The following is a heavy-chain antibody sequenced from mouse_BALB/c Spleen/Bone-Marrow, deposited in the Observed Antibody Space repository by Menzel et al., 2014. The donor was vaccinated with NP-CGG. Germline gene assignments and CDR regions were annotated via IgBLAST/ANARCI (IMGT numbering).Heavy chain of an antibody. CDR2: IDPANDNT. Sequence: VQLQQSGAEFVKPGASVKLSCTASGFNTKDTYMHWVKRRPEQGLEWIGRIDPANDNTKHDPKFQGKATITADTSSNTAYLQLSSLTSEDTAVYYCARADGYYAWFAYWGQGTLVTVSA. J-gene: IGHJ3*01. CDR1: GFNTKDTY. CDR3: ARADGYYAWFAY. V-gene: IGHV14-3*02. D-gene: IGHD2-3*01.